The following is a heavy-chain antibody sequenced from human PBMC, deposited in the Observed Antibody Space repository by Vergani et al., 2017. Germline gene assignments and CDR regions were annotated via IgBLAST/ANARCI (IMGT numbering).Heavy chain of an antibody. D-gene: IGHD5-24*01. V-gene: IGHV3-49*04. CDR1: GFSFGDYA. J-gene: IGHJ4*02. Sequence: EVQLVESGGGLVPPGRSLRLSCAASGFSFGDYAMTWVRQAPGKGLEWVAFIRNKAYGGTTEYAASVKGRFTISRDDSKRLAYLQLSGLKTEDTAVYFCSRGRTYNFGYSDYWGQGTLVTVSS. CDR2: IRNKAYGGTT. CDR3: SRGRTYNFGYSDY.